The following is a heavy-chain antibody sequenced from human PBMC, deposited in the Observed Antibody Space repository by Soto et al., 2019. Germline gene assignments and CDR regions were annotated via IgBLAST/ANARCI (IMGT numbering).Heavy chain of an antibody. CDR2: ISSSSSYI. CDR1: GFTFSSYA. CDR3: AKGYCSSTSCYHYFDY. V-gene: IGHV3-21*01. J-gene: IGHJ4*02. Sequence: GGSLRLSCAASGFTFSSYAMSWVRQAPGKGLEWVSSISSSSSYIYYADSVKGRFTISRDNAKNSLYLQMNSLRAEDTAVYYCAKGYCSSTSCYHYFDYWGQGTLVTVSS. D-gene: IGHD2-2*01.